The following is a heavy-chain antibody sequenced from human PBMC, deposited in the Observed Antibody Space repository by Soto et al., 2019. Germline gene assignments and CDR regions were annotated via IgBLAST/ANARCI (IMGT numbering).Heavy chain of an antibody. J-gene: IGHJ6*02. V-gene: IGHV3-33*01. Sequence: PGGSLRLSCAASGFTFSSYGMHWVRQAPGKGLEWVAVIWYDGSNKYYADSVKGRFTISRDNSKNTLYLQMNSLRAEDTAVYYCARGDYDFWSGYFTPYYYYGMDVWGQGTTVTVSS. CDR3: ARGDYDFWSGYFTPYYYYGMDV. D-gene: IGHD3-3*01. CDR2: IWYDGSNK. CDR1: GFTFSSYG.